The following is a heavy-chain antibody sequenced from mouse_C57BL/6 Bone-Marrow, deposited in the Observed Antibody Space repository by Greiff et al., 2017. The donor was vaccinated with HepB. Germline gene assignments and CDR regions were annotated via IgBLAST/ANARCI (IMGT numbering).Heavy chain of an antibody. CDR2: IYPGDGAT. CDR1: GYAFSSYW. D-gene: IGHD3-2*02. J-gene: IGHJ2*01. Sequence: QVQLQQSGAELVKPGASVKISCKASGYAFSSYWMNWVKQRPGKGLEWIGQIYPGDGATNYNGKFKGKATLTADKSSSTAYMQLSSQTSEDSAVYYCARRQTAQASHYYWGQGTTLTVSS. V-gene: IGHV1-80*01. CDR3: ARRQTAQASHYY.